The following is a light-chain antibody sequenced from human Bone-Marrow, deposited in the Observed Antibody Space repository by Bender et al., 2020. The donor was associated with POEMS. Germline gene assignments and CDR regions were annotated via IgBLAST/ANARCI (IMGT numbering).Light chain of an antibody. Sequence: QSALTQPASVSGSPGQSITISCIGTYSDIGAHDQVSWYQQHPDKAPKLIMSDVTNRPSGISNRFSGSKSGSTASLTISGLQTEDDADYYCCSYAGTLGWVFGGGTKLTVL. V-gene: IGLV2-14*03. CDR3: CSYAGTLGWV. CDR2: DVT. J-gene: IGLJ3*02. CDR1: YSDIGAHDQ.